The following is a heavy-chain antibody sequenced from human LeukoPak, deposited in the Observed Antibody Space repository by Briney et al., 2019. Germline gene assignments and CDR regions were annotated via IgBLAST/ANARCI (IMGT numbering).Heavy chain of an antibody. CDR3: ARSYTAGGNGWFDP. Sequence: GTSVKVSCTASGYTFTGYYMHWVRQAPGQGLEWMGWINPNSGGTNYAQKFQGRVTMTRDTSISTAYMELSRLRSDDTAVYYCARSYTAGGNGWFDPWGQGTLVTVSS. J-gene: IGHJ5*02. V-gene: IGHV1-2*02. CDR1: GYTFTGYY. D-gene: IGHD4-23*01. CDR2: INPNSGGT.